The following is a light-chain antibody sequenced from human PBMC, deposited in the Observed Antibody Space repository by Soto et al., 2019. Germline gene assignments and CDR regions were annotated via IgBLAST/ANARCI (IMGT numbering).Light chain of an antibody. CDR3: QQYNNWLPIT. Sequence: EIVLTQSPGTLSLSPGERATLSCRPSQSVTRNSVAWYQQRPGQPPRLLIYDASTRATGIPDRFSGSGSGTEFTLTISSLQSEDFVVYYCQQYNNWLPITFGQGTRLEIK. V-gene: IGKV3D-15*01. CDR2: DAS. CDR1: QSVTRN. J-gene: IGKJ5*01.